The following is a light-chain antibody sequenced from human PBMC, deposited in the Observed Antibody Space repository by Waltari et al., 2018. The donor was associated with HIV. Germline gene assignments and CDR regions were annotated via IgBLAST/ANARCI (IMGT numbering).Light chain of an antibody. Sequence: EIVLTQSPGTLSLSPGERATLSCRASQSVTSSYVAWYQQKPGQPPRLLIYGASSRATGIPDRFSCSGSGTDFTLTISRLEPEDFAVYYCQQYGSSPRTFGQGTKVEIK. CDR2: GAS. CDR3: QQYGSSPRT. J-gene: IGKJ1*01. V-gene: IGKV3-20*01. CDR1: QSVTSSY.